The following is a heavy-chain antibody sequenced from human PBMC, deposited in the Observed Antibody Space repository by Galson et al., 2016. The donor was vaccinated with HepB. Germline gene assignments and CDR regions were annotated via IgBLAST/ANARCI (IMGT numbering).Heavy chain of an antibody. Sequence: SLRLSCAASGFTFSSFAMRWVRQAPGKGLEWVSAVSGTGGTTYYADSVKGRFTISRDNPRNTLYLQMNSLRAGETAIYYCAKQKSLVERPRGLRKSYYFDYWGQGTRVTVSS. D-gene: IGHD2-15*01. CDR1: GFTFSSFA. V-gene: IGHV3-23*01. CDR2: VSGTGGTT. J-gene: IGHJ4*02. CDR3: AKQKSLVERPRGLRKSYYFDY.